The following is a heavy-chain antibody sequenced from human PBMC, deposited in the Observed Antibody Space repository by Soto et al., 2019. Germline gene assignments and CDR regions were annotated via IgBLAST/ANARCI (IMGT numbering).Heavy chain of an antibody. J-gene: IGHJ5*02. CDR1: GYTFTSYD. D-gene: IGHD6-25*01. CDR2: MNPNSGNT. CDR3: ASYSSGLGFDP. Sequence: ASVKVSCKASGYTFTSYDINWVRQATGQGLEWMGWMNPNSGNTGYAQKLQGRVTMTTDTSTSTAYMELRSLRSDDTAVYYCASYSSGLGFDPWGQGTLVTVSS. V-gene: IGHV1-8*01.